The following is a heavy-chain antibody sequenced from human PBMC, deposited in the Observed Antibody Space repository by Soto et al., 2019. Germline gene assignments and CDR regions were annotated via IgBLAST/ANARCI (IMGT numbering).Heavy chain of an antibody. J-gene: IGHJ6*02. D-gene: IGHD4-4*01. CDR2: ISYDGSNK. V-gene: IGHV3-30*18. Sequence: QVQLVESGGGVVQPGRSLRLSCAASGFTFSSYGMHWVRQAPGKGLEWVAVISYDGSNKYYADSVKGRFTISRDNSKNTLYLQMNSLRAEDTAVYYCAKGNYGTGLDVWGQGTTVTVSS. CDR1: GFTFSSYG. CDR3: AKGNYGTGLDV.